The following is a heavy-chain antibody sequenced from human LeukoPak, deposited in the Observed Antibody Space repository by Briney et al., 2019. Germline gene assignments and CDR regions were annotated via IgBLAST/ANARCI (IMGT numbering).Heavy chain of an antibody. J-gene: IGHJ3*02. Sequence: GASVKVSCKASGGTFSSYAISWVRQAPGQGLEWVGGIIPIFGTANYAQKFQGRVTITTDESTSTAYMELSSLRSEDTAVYYCAAGYQLLYSPNDAFDIWGQGTMVTVSS. CDR2: IIPIFGTA. V-gene: IGHV1-69*05. CDR3: AAGYQLLYSPNDAFDI. D-gene: IGHD2-2*02. CDR1: GGTFSSYA.